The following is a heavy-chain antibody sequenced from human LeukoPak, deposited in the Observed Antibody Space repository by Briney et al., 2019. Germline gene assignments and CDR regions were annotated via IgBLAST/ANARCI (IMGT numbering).Heavy chain of an antibody. J-gene: IGHJ6*04. CDR1: GFTFSSHE. CDR2: ISGGGDAK. Sequence: GGSLRLSCVASGFTFSSHEMNWVRQAPGKGLEWVSYISGGGDAKYYTNSVEGRFSISRDNAKNSLYLQMSSLRAEDTAIYFCVREVYSGSAMDVWGKGTTVTVSS. CDR3: VREVYSGSAMDV. D-gene: IGHD2-21*01. V-gene: IGHV3-48*03.